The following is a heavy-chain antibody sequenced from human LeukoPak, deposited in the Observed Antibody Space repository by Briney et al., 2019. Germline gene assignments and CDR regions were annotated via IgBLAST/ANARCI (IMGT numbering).Heavy chain of an antibody. D-gene: IGHD2-2*02. V-gene: IGHV3-23*01. CDR2: ISGSGGNT. J-gene: IGHJ4*02. Sequence: PGGSLRLSCAASGFTFSSYAMSRVRQAPGKGLEWVSAISGSGGNTYYADSVKGRFTISRDNSKNTLYLQMNSLRAEDTAVYYCAKEGSAGYCSSTSCYSVRYFDYWGQGTLVTVSS. CDR1: GFTFSSYA. CDR3: AKEGSAGYCSSTSCYSVRYFDY.